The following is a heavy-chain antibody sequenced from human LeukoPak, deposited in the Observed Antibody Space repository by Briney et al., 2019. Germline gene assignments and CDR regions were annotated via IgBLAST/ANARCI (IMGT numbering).Heavy chain of an antibody. V-gene: IGHV3-7*01. CDR3: ARDLYRIVVVPHYFDY. J-gene: IGHJ4*02. CDR2: IKKDGSEK. D-gene: IGHD3-22*01. Sequence: GGSLRLSCAASGFTFSSYWMSWVRQAPGKGLEWVANIKKDGSEKYYVDSVKGRFTISRDNAKNSLYLQMNSLRAEDTAVYYCARDLYRIVVVPHYFDYWGQGTLVAVSS. CDR1: GFTFSSYW.